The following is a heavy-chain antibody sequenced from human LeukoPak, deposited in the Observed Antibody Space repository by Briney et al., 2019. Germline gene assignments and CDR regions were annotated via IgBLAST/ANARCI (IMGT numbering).Heavy chain of an antibody. D-gene: IGHD6-13*01. CDR1: GGTFSSYA. V-gene: IGHV1-69*04. CDR3: ARMWSTATSGWNWFDP. CDR2: IIPILGIA. J-gene: IGHJ5*02. Sequence: ASVKVSCKASGGTFSSYAISWVRQAPGQGLEWMGRIIPILGIANYAQKFQGRVTMTRDTSISTAYMDLSSLRSDDTAMYYCARMWSTATSGWNWFDPWGQGTLVTVSS.